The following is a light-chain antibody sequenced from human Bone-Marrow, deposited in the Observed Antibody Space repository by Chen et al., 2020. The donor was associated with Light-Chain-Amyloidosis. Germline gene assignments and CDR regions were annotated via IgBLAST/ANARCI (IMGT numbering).Light chain of an antibody. CDR1: PSLSTF. V-gene: IGKV3-11*01. Sequence: EVVLTQSPATLSLSPGERATLSCRASPSLSTFLAWYQHKPGQAPRLLIYDASTRATGIPARFSGSGSGTDFTLTISSLEPEDFAVYYCQQRSIWPPITFGQGTRLEIK. CDR3: QQRSIWPPIT. CDR2: DAS. J-gene: IGKJ5*01.